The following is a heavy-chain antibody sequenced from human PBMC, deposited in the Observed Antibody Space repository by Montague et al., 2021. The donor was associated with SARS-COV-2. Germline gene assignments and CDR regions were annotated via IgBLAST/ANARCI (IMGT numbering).Heavy chain of an antibody. CDR3: ARHGLEGENTYCSGLDV. Sequence: SETLSLTCTVSGGSISNYNWRWIRHLPGKELEWFGYIHCSGSTSTYQPLKGRVTILIDTSNNKFSPNLSSVIAADTAIYYCARHGLEGENTYCSGLDVWGQGTTVTVSS. CDR1: GGSISNYN. V-gene: IGHV4-59*08. CDR2: IHCSGST. J-gene: IGHJ6*02. D-gene: IGHD3-16*01.